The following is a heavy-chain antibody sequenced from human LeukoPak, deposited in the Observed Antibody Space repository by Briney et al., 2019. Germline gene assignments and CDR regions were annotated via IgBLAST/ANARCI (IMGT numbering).Heavy chain of an antibody. D-gene: IGHD4-11*01. CDR1: GFTFRSYE. Sequence: GGSLRLSCVGTGFTFRSYEMNWVRQAPGKGLEWVSYIRSGGANMMYADSVKGRFTISRDDAKNSLYLQMYSLRAEDTAVYYCVRGPTYSVSDGNFDHWGEGTLVTVSS. V-gene: IGHV3-48*03. CDR3: VRGPTYSVSDGNFDH. J-gene: IGHJ4*02. CDR2: IRSGGANM.